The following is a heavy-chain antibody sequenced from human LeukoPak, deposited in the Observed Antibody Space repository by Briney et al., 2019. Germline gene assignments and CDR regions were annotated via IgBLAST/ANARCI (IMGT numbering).Heavy chain of an antibody. CDR2: IKQDGNEK. CDR3: ARDRSGSYYFDY. D-gene: IGHD3-10*01. V-gene: IGHV3-7*05. CDR1: GFTFTASW. Sequence: GGSLRLSCAASGFTFTASWMTWVRQAPGKGLEWVANIKQDGNEKYYVDSVEGRFTISRDNAKNSMFLQMNSLRAEDTAVYYCARDRSGSYYFDYWGQGTLVTVSS. J-gene: IGHJ4*02.